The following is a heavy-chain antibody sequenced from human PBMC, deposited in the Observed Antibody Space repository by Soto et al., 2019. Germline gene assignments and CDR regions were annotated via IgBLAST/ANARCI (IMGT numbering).Heavy chain of an antibody. V-gene: IGHV3-23*01. Sequence: GGSLRLSCAASGFTFSSYAMSWVRQAPGKGLEWVSGVSNSGSSTKYTDPVKGRFTISRDNSKNTLYLQMNSLRAEDTAVYYCAKSVGDFWSAFDDWGQGTLVTVSS. J-gene: IGHJ4*02. CDR1: GFTFSSYA. CDR2: VSNSGSST. CDR3: AKSVGDFWSAFDD. D-gene: IGHD3-3*01.